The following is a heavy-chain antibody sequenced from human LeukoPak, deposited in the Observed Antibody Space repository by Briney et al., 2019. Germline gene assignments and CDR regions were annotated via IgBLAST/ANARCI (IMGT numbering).Heavy chain of an antibody. CDR2: VSSSGSYI. J-gene: IGHJ4*02. CDR1: GFTFSSYS. Sequence: KPGGSLRLSCAASGFTFSSYSMNWVRQAPGKGLEWVSSVSSSGSYIYYADSVKGRFTISRDNAKNSLYLQMNSLRAEDTAVYYCARGYYGDPSQVYYFDYWGQGTLVTVSS. CDR3: ARGYYGDPSQVYYFDY. D-gene: IGHD4-17*01. V-gene: IGHV3-21*01.